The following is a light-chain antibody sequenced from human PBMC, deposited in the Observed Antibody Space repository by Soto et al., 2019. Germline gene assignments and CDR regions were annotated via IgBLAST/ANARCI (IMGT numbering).Light chain of an antibody. CDR2: GAS. J-gene: IGKJ4*02. V-gene: IGKV3-15*01. Sequence: IAMTQSPATLSVSPGERATLSCRASQSVNSNLAWYQQQPGQAPRLLISGASTRATGIPARFSGSGSGTEVTVTISSLQSEDFAVYYCQQYNNWPLTFGGGTNVEIK. CDR1: QSVNSN. CDR3: QQYNNWPLT.